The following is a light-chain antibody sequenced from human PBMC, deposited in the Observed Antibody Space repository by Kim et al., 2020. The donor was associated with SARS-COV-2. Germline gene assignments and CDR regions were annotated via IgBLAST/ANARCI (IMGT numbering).Light chain of an antibody. CDR2: GAS. CDR1: QSVSSRY. CDR3: QQYDTSFLYT. J-gene: IGKJ2*01. V-gene: IGKV3-20*01. Sequence: SQGEKVPLSCRASQSVSSRYLAWYQQKPGRAPRLLIYGASTRASGIPDRFSGSDLGTDFTLTISRLEPEDFAVYFCQQYDTSFLYTFGQGTKLEI.